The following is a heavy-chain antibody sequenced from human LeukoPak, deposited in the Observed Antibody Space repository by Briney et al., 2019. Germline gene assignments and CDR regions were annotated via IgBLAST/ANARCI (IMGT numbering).Heavy chain of an antibody. CDR1: GGTFSSYA. J-gene: IGHJ3*02. CDR3: ASRQQLVHQDAFDI. CDR2: IIPIFGTA. V-gene: IGHV1-69*06. D-gene: IGHD6-13*01. Sequence: SVKVSCKASGGTFSSYAISWVRQAPGQGLEWMGGIIPIFGTANYAQKFQGRVTITADKSTSTAYMELSSLRSEDTAVYYCASRQQLVHQDAFDIWGQGTMVTVSS.